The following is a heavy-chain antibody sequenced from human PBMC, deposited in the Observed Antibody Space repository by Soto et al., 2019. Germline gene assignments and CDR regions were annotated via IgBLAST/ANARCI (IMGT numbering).Heavy chain of an antibody. CDR2: FDPEDGET. V-gene: IGHV1-24*01. CDR1: GYTLTELS. D-gene: IGHD3-9*01. J-gene: IGHJ4*02. CDR3: ATDTGYYDILTGFSG. Sequence: ASVKVSCKVSGYTLTELSMHWVRQAPGKGLEWMGGFDPEDGETIYAQKFQGRVTMTEDTFTDTAYMELSSLRSEDTAVYYCATDTGYYDILTGFSGWGQGTLVTVSS.